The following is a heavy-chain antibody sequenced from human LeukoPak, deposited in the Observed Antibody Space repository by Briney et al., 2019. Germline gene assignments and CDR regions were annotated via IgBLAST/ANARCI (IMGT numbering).Heavy chain of an antibody. CDR2: ISGRGGST. V-gene: IGHV3-23*01. D-gene: IGHD3-9*01. CDR3: ARRYFDWAPNFDY. CDR1: GFTFSSYA. Sequence: GGSLRLSCAASGFTFSSYAMTWVRQAPGKGLEWVAAISGRGGSTYYTDSVKGRFTISRDNSKNTLYLQMKSLRAEDTAVYYCARRYFDWAPNFDYWGQGTLVTVSS. J-gene: IGHJ4*02.